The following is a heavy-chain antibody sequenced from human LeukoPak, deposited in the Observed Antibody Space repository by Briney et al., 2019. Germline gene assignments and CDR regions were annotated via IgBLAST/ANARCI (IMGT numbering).Heavy chain of an antibody. D-gene: IGHD6-19*01. CDR3: ARGSSGWFDYFDY. CDR2: ISSSSSYM. Sequence: GGSLRLSCAASGFTFSSYSMNWVRQAPGKGLEWVSSISSSSSYMYYADSVKGRFTISRDNAKNSLYLQMNSLRAEDTAVYYCARGSSGWFDYFDYWGQGTLVTVSS. CDR1: GFTFSSYS. J-gene: IGHJ4*02. V-gene: IGHV3-21*01.